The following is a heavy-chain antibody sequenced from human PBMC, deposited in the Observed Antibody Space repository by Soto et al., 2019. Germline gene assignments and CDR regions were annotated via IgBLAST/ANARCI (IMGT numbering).Heavy chain of an antibody. CDR2: IYYSGST. Sequence: SETLSLTCTVSGGSISSGGYYWSWIRQHPGKGLEWIGYIYYSGSTYYNPSLKSRVTISVDTSKNQFSLKLSSVTAADTAVYYCARSYGGYCSSTSCPTPFDYWGQGTLVTVSS. V-gene: IGHV4-31*03. J-gene: IGHJ4*02. D-gene: IGHD2-2*01. CDR1: GGSISSGGYY. CDR3: ARSYGGYCSSTSCPTPFDY.